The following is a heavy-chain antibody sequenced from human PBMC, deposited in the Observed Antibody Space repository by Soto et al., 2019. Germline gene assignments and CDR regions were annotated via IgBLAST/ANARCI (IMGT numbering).Heavy chain of an antibody. Sequence: GGSLRLSCAASGFTVSSNYMSWVRQAPGKGLEWVSVIYSGGSTYYADSVKGRFTISRDNSKNTLYLQMNSLRAEDTAVYYCARTEEQHPIPGFDPWGQGTLVTVSS. CDR1: GFTVSSNY. D-gene: IGHD6-13*01. V-gene: IGHV3-66*01. J-gene: IGHJ5*02. CDR3: ARTEEQHPIPGFDP. CDR2: IYSGGST.